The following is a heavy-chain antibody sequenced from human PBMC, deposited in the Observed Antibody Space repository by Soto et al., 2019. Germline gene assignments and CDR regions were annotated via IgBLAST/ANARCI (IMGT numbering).Heavy chain of an antibody. J-gene: IGHJ4*02. V-gene: IGHV4-39*01. CDR2: VYYRGRS. D-gene: IGHD4-17*01. CDR1: GGSVINSSYY. Sequence: SETLSLTCTVSGGSVINSSYYWGWIRQSPGKGLEWIGSVYYRGRSYSKSSVKSRVTISVDTSKNRFSLSLNSVTASDTAVYFCVSQRTTVPTQAYFDYWGPGALVTVSS. CDR3: VSQRTTVPTQAYFDY.